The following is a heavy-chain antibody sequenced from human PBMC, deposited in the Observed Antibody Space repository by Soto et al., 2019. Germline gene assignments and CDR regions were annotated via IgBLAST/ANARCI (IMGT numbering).Heavy chain of an antibody. J-gene: IGHJ4*02. D-gene: IGHD5-12*01. V-gene: IGHV4-34*01. Sequence: SETLSLTCAVYGGSFSGYYWSWIRQPPGKGLEWIGEVNHSGSTNYNPSLKSRVTISVDTSKNQFSLKLSSVTAADTAVYYCARGGRDGYNPYYFDYWGQGTLVTVSS. CDR3: ARGGRDGYNPYYFDY. CDR1: GGSFSGYY. CDR2: VNHSGST.